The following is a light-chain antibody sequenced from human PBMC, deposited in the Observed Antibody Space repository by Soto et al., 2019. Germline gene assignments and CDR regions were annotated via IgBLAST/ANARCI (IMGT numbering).Light chain of an antibody. CDR2: CAS. V-gene: IGKV1-9*01. Sequence: IQLTQSPSSLSASVGDRVTITCRASQGIINYLAWYQQTPGKAPKLLIYCASTLQSGVPSRFSGSGSGTDFTLTVSSLQPEDFATYYCQQLFMYPPTFGPGTKVDIK. J-gene: IGKJ3*01. CDR1: QGIINY. CDR3: QQLFMYPPT.